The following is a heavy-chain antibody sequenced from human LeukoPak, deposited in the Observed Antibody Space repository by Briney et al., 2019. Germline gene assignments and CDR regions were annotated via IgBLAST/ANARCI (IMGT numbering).Heavy chain of an antibody. CDR1: GFTFSSYW. D-gene: IGHD6-19*01. CDR3: ARRSSGWSNKHFDY. V-gene: IGHV3-53*01. J-gene: IGHJ4*02. CDR2: IYSGGST. Sequence: GGSLRLSCAGSGFTFSSYWMSWVRQAPGKGLEWVSVIYSGGSTYYADSVEGRFTISRDNSKNTLYLQMNSLRAEDTAVYYCARRSSGWSNKHFDYWGQGTLVTVSS.